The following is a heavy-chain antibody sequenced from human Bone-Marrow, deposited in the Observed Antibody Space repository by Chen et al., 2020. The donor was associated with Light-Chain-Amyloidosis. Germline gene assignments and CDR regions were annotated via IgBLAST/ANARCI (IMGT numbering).Heavy chain of an antibody. CDR2: IRSKTNNYAT. J-gene: IGHJ4*02. V-gene: IGHV3-73*02. D-gene: IGHD2-15*01. CDR1: GFNFSGSA. Sequence: EVQLVEAGGGLVQPGGSLKLSCAASGFNFSGSAMHWVRQASGKGLEWAARIRSKTNNYATLYGASVKGRFIISRDDSKNTTYLQMNSLKTEDTAVYYCTSTFRTKTGGREAYWGQGTLVTVSS. CDR3: TSTFRTKTGGREAY.